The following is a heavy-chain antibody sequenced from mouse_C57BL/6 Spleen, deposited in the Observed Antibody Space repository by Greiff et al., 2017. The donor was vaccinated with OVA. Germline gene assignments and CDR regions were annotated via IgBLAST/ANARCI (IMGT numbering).Heavy chain of an antibody. J-gene: IGHJ1*03. CDR3: ARSGNWYFDV. CDR1: GFTFTDYY. CDR2: IRNKANGYTT. Sequence: EVQRVESGRGLVQPGGSLSLSCAASGFTFTDYYMSWVRQPPGKALEWLGFIRNKANGYTTEYSASVKGRFTISRDNSQSILYLQMNALRAEDSATYYCARSGNWYFDVWGTGTTVTVSS. D-gene: IGHD4-1*01. V-gene: IGHV7-3*01.